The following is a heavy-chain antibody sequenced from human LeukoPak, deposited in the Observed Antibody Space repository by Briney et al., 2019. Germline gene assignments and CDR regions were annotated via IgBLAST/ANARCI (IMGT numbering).Heavy chain of an antibody. V-gene: IGHV3-20*04. CDR1: GFTFDDYG. CDR2: INWNGGST. Sequence: GGTLRLSCAASGFTFDDYGMSWVRQAPRKGLEWVSGINWNGGSTVYADSVKGRFTISRDNAKNSLYLQRNSVRAEDTALYYCARARENYYDSSDYYWFDSWGQGTLVTVSS. CDR3: ARARENYYDSSDYYWFDS. J-gene: IGHJ5*01. D-gene: IGHD3-22*01.